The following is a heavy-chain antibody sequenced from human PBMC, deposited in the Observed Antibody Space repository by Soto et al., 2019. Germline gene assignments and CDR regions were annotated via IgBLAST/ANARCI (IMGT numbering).Heavy chain of an antibody. D-gene: IGHD3-10*01. CDR1: GYSFAGYC. CDR2: IYPGDSDT. Sequence: GESLKISCKGSGYSFAGYCIGWVRQMPWKGLDWMGVIYPGDSDTRYSPSFHGQATISADESISTAYLQWSSLKASDTAMYFCARLPGVRGVFDGFNVWGQVTLVTV. CDR3: ARLPGVRGVFDGFNV. J-gene: IGHJ3*01. V-gene: IGHV5-51*01.